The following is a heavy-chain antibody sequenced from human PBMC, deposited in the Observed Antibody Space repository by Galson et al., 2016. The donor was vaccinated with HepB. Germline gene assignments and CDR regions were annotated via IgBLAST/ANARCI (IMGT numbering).Heavy chain of an antibody. CDR1: GFTFGDYA. Sequence: SLRLSCAASGFTFGDYAMSWVRQAPGKGLEWVGFIRSKGYGGAIEHAASVRGRFTISRDDSKSIAYLQMNSLKTDDTAVYYCTRGIYGSDSYHTDYWGQGTLVTVSS. CDR3: TRGIYGSDSYHTDY. J-gene: IGHJ4*02. V-gene: IGHV3-49*04. CDR2: IRSKGYGGAI. D-gene: IGHD3-10*01.